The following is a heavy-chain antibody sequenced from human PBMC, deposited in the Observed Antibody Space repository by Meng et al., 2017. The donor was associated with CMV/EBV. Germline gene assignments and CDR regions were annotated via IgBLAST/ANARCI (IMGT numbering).Heavy chain of an antibody. CDR1: GFTFSSYA. CDR2: IYSGGSST. J-gene: IGHJ6*02. D-gene: IGHD3-10*01. Sequence: GESLKFCCASSGFTFSSYAMSWVRQAPGKGLEWVSVIYSGGSSTYYADSVKGRFTISRDNSKNTLYLQMNSLRAEDTAVYYCAKDIRVTMVRGGNYYYYGMDVWGQGTTVTVSS. V-gene: IGHV3-23*03. CDR3: AKDIRVTMVRGGNYYYYGMDV.